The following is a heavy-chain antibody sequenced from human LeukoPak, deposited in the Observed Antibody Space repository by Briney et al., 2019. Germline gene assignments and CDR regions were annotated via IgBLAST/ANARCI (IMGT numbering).Heavy chain of an antibody. D-gene: IGHD1-7*01. CDR3: ARSVGTTARYYYMDV. CDR2: IYPGDSDT. CDR1: GYSFTSYW. V-gene: IGHV5-51*01. Sequence: GESLKISCKGSGYSFTSYWIGWVRQMPGKGLEWMGIIYPGDSDTRYSPSFQGQVTISADKSISTAYLQWSSLKASDTAMYYCARSVGTTARYYYMDVWGKGTTVTVSS. J-gene: IGHJ6*03.